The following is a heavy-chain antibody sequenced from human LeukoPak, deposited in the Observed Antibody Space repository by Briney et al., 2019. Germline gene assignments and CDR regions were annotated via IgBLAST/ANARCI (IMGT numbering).Heavy chain of an antibody. CDR2: ISYDGSNK. CDR1: GFTFSSYG. V-gene: IGHV3-30*03. Sequence: GGSLRLSCAASGFTFSSYGMHWVRQAPGKGLEWVAVISYDGSNKYYADSVKGRFTISRDNSKNTLYLQMNSLRAEDTAVYYCARWGVAAAGTNAFDIWGQGTMVTVSS. J-gene: IGHJ3*02. CDR3: ARWGVAAAGTNAFDI. D-gene: IGHD6-13*01.